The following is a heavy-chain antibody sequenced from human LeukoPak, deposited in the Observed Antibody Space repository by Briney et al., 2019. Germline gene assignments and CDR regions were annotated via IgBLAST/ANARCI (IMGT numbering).Heavy chain of an antibody. J-gene: IGHJ4*02. CDR1: GFTFSSYA. CDR2: ISGSGGST. V-gene: IGHV3-23*01. CDR3: AKGYTVTTYYFDY. Sequence: GLSLRLSCAASGFTFSSYAMSWVRQAPGKGLEWVSAISGSGGSTYYADSVKGRFTISRDNSKNTLYLQMNSLRAEDTAVYYCAKGYTVTTYYFDYWGQGTLVTVSS. D-gene: IGHD4-17*01.